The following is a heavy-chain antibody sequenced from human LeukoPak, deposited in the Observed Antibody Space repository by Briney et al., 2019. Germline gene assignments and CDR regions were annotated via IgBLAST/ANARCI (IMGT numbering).Heavy chain of an antibody. D-gene: IGHD5-18*01. Sequence: SVKVSCKASGGTFSSYAISWVRQAPGQGLEWMGGIIPIFGTANYAQKFQGRVTITAGESTSTAYMELSSLRSEDTAVYYCATYTAMVTGTFDYWGQGTLVTVSS. J-gene: IGHJ4*02. CDR3: ATYTAMVTGTFDY. CDR1: GGTFSSYA. V-gene: IGHV1-69*01. CDR2: IIPIFGTA.